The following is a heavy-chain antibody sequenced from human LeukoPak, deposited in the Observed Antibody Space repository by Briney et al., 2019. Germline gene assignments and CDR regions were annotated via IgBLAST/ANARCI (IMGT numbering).Heavy chain of an antibody. D-gene: IGHD1-26*01. Sequence: GGSLRLSCAASGFTLSSYAMSWVRQGPGKGLEWVSAISVSGNTYHADSVKGRFTISRDSSKNTLYLQMNSLRPEDTAVYYCETWEVTRDDDVFDIGGQGTMVTVSS. CDR3: ETWEVTRDDDVFDI. V-gene: IGHV3-23*01. J-gene: IGHJ3*02. CDR2: ISVSGNT. CDR1: GFTLSSYA.